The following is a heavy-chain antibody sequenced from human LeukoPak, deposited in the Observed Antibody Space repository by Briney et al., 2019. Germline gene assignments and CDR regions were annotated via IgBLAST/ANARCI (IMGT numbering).Heavy chain of an antibody. Sequence: ASVKVSCKASGYTFTSHDINWVRQATGQGLEWMGWMNPNSGNTGYAQKFQGRVTMTRNTSISTAYMELSSLRSEDTAVCYCARVAAARRTATLRVMDVWGKGTTVTVSS. CDR1: GYTFTSHD. CDR3: ARVAAARRTATLRVMDV. D-gene: IGHD6-13*01. V-gene: IGHV1-8*01. J-gene: IGHJ6*04. CDR2: MNPNSGNT.